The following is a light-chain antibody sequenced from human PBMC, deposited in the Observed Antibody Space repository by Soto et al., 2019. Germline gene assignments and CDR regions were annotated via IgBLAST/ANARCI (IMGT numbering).Light chain of an antibody. V-gene: IGKV1-5*01. CDR3: QQYNTYSPERT. Sequence: DIQMTQSPSTLSAFVGARVTITCRASQSIGRWLAWYQQKPGKAPKLLIYDASSLESGVPSRFSGSGSGTEFTLTISSLQPDDFATYYCQQYNTYSPERTFGQGTKVEV. J-gene: IGKJ1*01. CDR2: DAS. CDR1: QSIGRW.